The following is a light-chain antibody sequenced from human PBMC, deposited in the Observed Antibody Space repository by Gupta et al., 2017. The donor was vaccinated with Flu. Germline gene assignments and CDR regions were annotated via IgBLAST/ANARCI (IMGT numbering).Light chain of an antibody. Sequence: DIQLTQSPSFLSASVGDRVTITCRASQGISSYLAWYQQKPGKAPKLLIYSASTLQSGVPSRFSGSGSGTEFTLTISSLQPEDFATYYCQHRNSYPPPFGGGTKVEIK. J-gene: IGKJ4*01. CDR1: QGISSY. V-gene: IGKV1-9*01. CDR2: SAS. CDR3: QHRNSYPPP.